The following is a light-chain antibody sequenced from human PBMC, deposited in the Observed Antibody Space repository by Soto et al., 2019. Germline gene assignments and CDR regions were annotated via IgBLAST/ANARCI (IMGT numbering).Light chain of an antibody. CDR2: DAS. CDR3: QPVNSYPFT. V-gene: IGKV1-13*02. J-gene: IGKJ2*01. CDR1: QGIASG. Sequence: AIQLTQSPSSLAASTGDRVTITCRASQGIASGLAWYQQKPGKAPKLLIQDASSLESGVPSRFSGSGSGTDFTLTISSLQPEDFATYHCQPVNSYPFTFGGGTKLAI.